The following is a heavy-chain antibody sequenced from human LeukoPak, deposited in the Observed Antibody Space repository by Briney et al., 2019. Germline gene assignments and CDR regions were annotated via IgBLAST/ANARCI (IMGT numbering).Heavy chain of an antibody. J-gene: IGHJ4*02. Sequence: AGGSLRLSCAASGFTFSDYYMSWIRQAPGKGLEWVSYISSSGSTIYYADSVKGRFTISRDNAKNSLYLQMNSLRAEDTAVYYCARALADPAKYCSGGSCYSNYFDYWGQGTLVTVSS. CDR3: ARALADPAKYCSGGSCYSNYFDY. CDR2: ISSSGSTI. CDR1: GFTFSDYY. D-gene: IGHD2-15*01. V-gene: IGHV3-11*01.